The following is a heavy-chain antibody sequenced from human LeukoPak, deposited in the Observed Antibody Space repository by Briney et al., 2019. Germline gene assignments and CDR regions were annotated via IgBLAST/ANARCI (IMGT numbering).Heavy chain of an antibody. J-gene: IGHJ4*02. Sequence: GSLRLSCAASGFTFSSYAMHWVRQAPGKGLEWVAVISYDGSNKYYADSVKGRFTISRDNSKNTLYLQMNSLRAEDTAVYYCAKKWDYVWGSYVERYFDYWGQGTLVTVSS. D-gene: IGHD3-16*01. V-gene: IGHV3-30*04. CDR1: GFTFSSYA. CDR3: AKKWDYVWGSYVERYFDY. CDR2: ISYDGSNK.